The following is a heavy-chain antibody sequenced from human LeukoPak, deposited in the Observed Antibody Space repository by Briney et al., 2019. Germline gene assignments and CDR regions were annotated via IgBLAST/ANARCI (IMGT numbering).Heavy chain of an antibody. V-gene: IGHV4-39*07. CDR1: GGSISSSSYY. CDR2: IYYSGST. Sequence: SETLSLTCTVSGGSISSSSYYWGWIRQPPGKGLEWIGSIYYSGSTYYNPSLKSRVTISVDTSKNQFSLKLSSVTAADTAVYYCARVSVPLGDMDAFDIWGQGTMVTVSS. CDR3: ARVSVPLGDMDAFDI. D-gene: IGHD3-16*01. J-gene: IGHJ3*02.